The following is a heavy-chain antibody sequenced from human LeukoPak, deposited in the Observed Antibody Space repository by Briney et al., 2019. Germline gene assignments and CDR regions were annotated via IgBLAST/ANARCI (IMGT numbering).Heavy chain of an antibody. J-gene: IGHJ4*02. CDR2: INHSGST. V-gene: IGHV4-34*01. CDR1: GGSFSGYY. D-gene: IGHD4-17*01. Sequence: SETLSLTCAVYGGSFSGYYWSWIRQPPGKGLEWIGEINHSGSTNYNPSLKSRVTISVDTSKNQFSLKLSSVTAADTAVYYCARVTDYGDSVGFDYWGQGTLVTVSS. CDR3: ARVTDYGDSVGFDY.